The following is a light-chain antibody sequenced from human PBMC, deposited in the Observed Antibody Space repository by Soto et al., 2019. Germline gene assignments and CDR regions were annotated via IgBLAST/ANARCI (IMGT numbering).Light chain of an antibody. V-gene: IGKV1-9*01. J-gene: IGKJ3*01. Sequence: DIQLTQSPSFLSASVGDRVTITCRASKGISSYLAWYQKKPGKAPKLLIYAASTLQSGVPSRFSGSGSGTEFTLTISSLQPEDFATYYCQQLNSYPPAFGPGTKVDIK. CDR3: QQLNSYPPA. CDR1: KGISSY. CDR2: AAS.